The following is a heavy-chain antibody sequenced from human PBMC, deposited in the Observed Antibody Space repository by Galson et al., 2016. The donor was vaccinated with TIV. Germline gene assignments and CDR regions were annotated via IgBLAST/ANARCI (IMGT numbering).Heavy chain of an antibody. CDR3: ARPASLGYFDWLPPDS. V-gene: IGHV3-30*04. J-gene: IGHJ4*02. CDR2: ISYDGSHK. Sequence: SLRLSCAASGLTFSTSAVHWVRQAPGKGLEWLAIISYDGSHKNYGDSVKGRFTVSRDNSKNTVYLQMNNLRSEETAGYYCARPASLGYFDWLPPDSWGQGTLVTVSS. D-gene: IGHD3-9*01. CDR1: GLTFSTSA.